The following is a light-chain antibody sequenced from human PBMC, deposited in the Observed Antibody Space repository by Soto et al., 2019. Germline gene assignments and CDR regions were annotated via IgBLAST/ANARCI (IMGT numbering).Light chain of an antibody. CDR3: QQHGSSVT. CDR2: GAS. Sequence: EIVLTQSPGTLYLSPGERATLSCRASQSVSSTSLAWYQQKPGQAPRLLISGASSRATGIPDRFSGSGSGTDFTLTISRLEPEDFAVYYCQQHGSSVTFGQGTRLEIK. CDR1: QSVSSTS. J-gene: IGKJ5*01. V-gene: IGKV3-20*01.